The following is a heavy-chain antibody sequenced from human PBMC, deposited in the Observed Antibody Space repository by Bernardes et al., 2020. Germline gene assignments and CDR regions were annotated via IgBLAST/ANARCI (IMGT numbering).Heavy chain of an antibody. D-gene: IGHD4-17*01. Sequence: ASVKVSCKASGYTFTGYYMHWVRQAPGQGLEWMGWINPNSGGTNYAQKFQGRVTMTRDTSISTAYMELSRLRSDDTAVYYCARDYGDYVKDYWFDPWGQGTLVTVSS. J-gene: IGHJ5*02. CDR2: INPNSGGT. CDR1: GYTFTGYY. CDR3: ARDYGDYVKDYWFDP. V-gene: IGHV1-2*02.